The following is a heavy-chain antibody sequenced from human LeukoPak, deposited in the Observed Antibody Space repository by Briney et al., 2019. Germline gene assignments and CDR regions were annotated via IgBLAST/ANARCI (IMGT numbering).Heavy chain of an antibody. CDR3: VPRSRGMDV. D-gene: IGHD3-10*01. Sequence: QSGGSLRLSCAASEFDFSSHAMTWVRQAPGKGLEWVSAISISGSKTYYADSVKGRFIISRDNSKNTLYLQMNSLRAEDTAVYYCVPRSRGMDVWGQGTTVIVSS. CDR1: EFDFSSHA. CDR2: ISISGSKT. V-gene: IGHV3-23*01. J-gene: IGHJ6*02.